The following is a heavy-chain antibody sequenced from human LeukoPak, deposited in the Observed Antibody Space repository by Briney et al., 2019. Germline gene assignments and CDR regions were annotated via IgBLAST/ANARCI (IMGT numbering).Heavy chain of an antibody. CDR2: ISGSGGST. CDR3: AKDPFRVWERVFDY. Sequence: QAGGSLRLSCAASGFTFSSYAMSWVRQAPGKGLEWVSAISGSGGSTYYADSVKGRFTISRDNSKNTLYLQMNSLRAEDAAVYYCAKDPFRVWERVFDYWGQGTLVTVSS. D-gene: IGHD1-26*01. V-gene: IGHV3-23*01. CDR1: GFTFSSYA. J-gene: IGHJ4*02.